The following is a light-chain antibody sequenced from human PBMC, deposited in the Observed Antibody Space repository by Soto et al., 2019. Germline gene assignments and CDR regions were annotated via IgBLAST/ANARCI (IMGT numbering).Light chain of an antibody. Sequence: QSVLTQPASVSGSPGQSITISCTGTSSDVGAYNYVSWYQQYPGKAPKLMIYDVTSRPSGVLNRFSGSKSGNAASLTISGLQAEDEADYYCCSYTSSSSLVFGTGTKLTVL. CDR1: SSDVGAYNY. V-gene: IGLV2-14*03. CDR2: DVT. CDR3: CSYTSSSSLV. J-gene: IGLJ1*01.